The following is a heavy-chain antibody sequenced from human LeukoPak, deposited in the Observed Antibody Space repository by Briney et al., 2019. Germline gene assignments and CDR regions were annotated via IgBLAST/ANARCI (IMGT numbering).Heavy chain of an antibody. J-gene: IGHJ5*02. V-gene: IGHV1-46*04. D-gene: IGHD3-10*01. CDR3: AKDGYYYGSGSYYNKNWFDP. Sequence: ASVKVSCKASGYTFTSYYMHWVRQAPGQGLEWMGIINPSGGSTSYADSVKGRFTISRDNSKNTLYLQMNSLRAEDTAVYYCAKDGYYYGSGSYYNKNWFDPWGQGTLVTVSS. CDR2: INPSGGST. CDR1: GYTFTSYY.